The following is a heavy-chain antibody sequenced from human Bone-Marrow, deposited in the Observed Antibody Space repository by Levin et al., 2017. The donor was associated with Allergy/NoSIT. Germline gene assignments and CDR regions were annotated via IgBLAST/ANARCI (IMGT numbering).Heavy chain of an antibody. Sequence: PGGSLRLSCAASGFTFSSYAMSWVRQAPGKGLEWVSVISSSGGTTYDADSVKGRFTISRDNSKNTLYMQMGSLRAEDTAVYYCAKGGGHYESSGYLEDWGQGTLVTVSS. D-gene: IGHD3-22*01. V-gene: IGHV3-23*01. CDR2: ISSSGGTT. CDR1: GFTFSSYA. CDR3: AKGGGHYESSGYLED. J-gene: IGHJ4*02.